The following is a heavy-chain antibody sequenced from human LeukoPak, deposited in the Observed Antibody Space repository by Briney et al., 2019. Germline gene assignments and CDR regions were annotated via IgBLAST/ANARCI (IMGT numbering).Heavy chain of an antibody. D-gene: IGHD2-15*01. CDR3: AKLRLGCCRGGSCYFDY. V-gene: IGHV3-23*01. CDR2: INDSGGST. J-gene: IGHJ4*02. CDR1: GFTFISYA. Sequence: PGGSLRLSCAASGFTFISYAMSWVRQAPGKGLEWVSTINDSGGSTYYADSVKGRFTISRDNAKNTLYLQMNSLRAEDTAVYYCAKLRLGCCRGGSCYFDYWGQGTLVTVSS.